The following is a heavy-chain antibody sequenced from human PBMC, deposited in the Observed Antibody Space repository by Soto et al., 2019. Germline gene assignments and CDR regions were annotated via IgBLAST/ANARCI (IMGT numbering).Heavy chain of an antibody. D-gene: IGHD5-12*01. CDR2: IIPIFGTA. CDR1: GGTFSSYA. J-gene: IGHJ4*02. V-gene: IGHV1-69*01. Sequence: QVQLVQSGAEVKQPGSSVKVSCKDSGGTFSSYAISWVRQAPGQGLEWMGGIIPIFGTANYAQKFQGRVTITADESTSTAYMELSSLRSEDTAVYYCATQGYSGYDYPYWGQGTLVTVSS. CDR3: ATQGYSGYDYPY.